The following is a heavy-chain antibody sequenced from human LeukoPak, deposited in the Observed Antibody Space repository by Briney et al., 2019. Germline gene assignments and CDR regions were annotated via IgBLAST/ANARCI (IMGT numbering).Heavy chain of an antibody. V-gene: IGHV3-23*01. D-gene: IGHD6-19*01. CDR1: GFSFSSYA. CDR3: ARRGGSTGWGAFDF. Sequence: GGSLRLSCAASGFSFSSYAMTWARQAPVKGLEWVSAISGDGTRTYYADSVKGRFTISRDNSKNTLYLEMSSLRVEDTAIYYCARRGGSTGWGAFDFWGHGTMVTVSS. CDR2: ISGDGTRT. J-gene: IGHJ3*01.